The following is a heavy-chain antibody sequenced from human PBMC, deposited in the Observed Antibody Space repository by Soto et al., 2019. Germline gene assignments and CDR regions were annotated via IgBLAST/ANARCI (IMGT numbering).Heavy chain of an antibody. J-gene: IGHJ6*04. CDR1: GYSCTSYW. CDR2: IYPGDSDT. V-gene: IGHV5-51*01. Sequence: PGESLKISSTAPGYSCTSYWRGCVRQMPGKGLEWMGIIYPGDSDTRYSPSFQGQVTISADKSISTAYLQWSSLKALDTAMYYCARRNSVDTAIGFGYGMDGWGKGTTVTVSS. CDR3: ARRNSVDTAIGFGYGMDG. D-gene: IGHD5-18*01.